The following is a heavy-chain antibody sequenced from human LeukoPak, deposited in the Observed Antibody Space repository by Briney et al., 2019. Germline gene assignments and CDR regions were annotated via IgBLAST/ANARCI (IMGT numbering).Heavy chain of an antibody. CDR3: AINPRITMVRGVIKN. Sequence: GGSLRLSCAASGFTFSSYGMHWVRQAPGKGREWVAVISYDGSNKYYADSVKGRFTISRDNSKNTLYLQMNSLRAEDTAVYYCAINPRITMVRGVIKNWGQGTLVTVSS. CDR1: GFTFSSYG. J-gene: IGHJ4*02. D-gene: IGHD3-10*01. V-gene: IGHV3-30*03. CDR2: ISYDGSNK.